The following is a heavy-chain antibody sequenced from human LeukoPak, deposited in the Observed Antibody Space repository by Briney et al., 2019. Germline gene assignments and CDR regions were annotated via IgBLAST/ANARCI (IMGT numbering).Heavy chain of an antibody. V-gene: IGHV4-39*01. CDR1: GGSVSSSGSY. Sequence: SETLSLTCTVSGGSVSSSGSYWGWIRQPPGKGLEWIGSIYYSGPTYYNPSLKSRVTISVDTSKSQLSLKLTSVTAADTALYYCARTYYGSENYYDYWGQGILVTVSS. CDR2: IYYSGPT. D-gene: IGHD3-10*01. J-gene: IGHJ4*02. CDR3: ARTYYGSENYYDY.